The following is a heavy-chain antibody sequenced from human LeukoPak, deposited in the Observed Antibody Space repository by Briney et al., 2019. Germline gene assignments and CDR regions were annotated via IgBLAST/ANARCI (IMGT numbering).Heavy chain of an antibody. V-gene: IGHV1-8*03. D-gene: IGHD6-19*01. J-gene: IGHJ4*02. Sequence: ASVKVSCKVSGYTLTELSMHWVRQAPGKGLEWMGWMNPNSGNTGYAQKFQGRVTITRNTSISTAYMELSSLRSEDTAVYYCARVAVADGSLDYWGQGTLVTVSS. CDR2: MNPNSGNT. CDR1: GYTLTELS. CDR3: ARVAVADGSLDY.